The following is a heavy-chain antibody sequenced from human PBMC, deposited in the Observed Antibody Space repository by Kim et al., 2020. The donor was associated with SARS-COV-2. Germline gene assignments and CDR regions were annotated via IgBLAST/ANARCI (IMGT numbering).Heavy chain of an antibody. CDR1: GYTFTSYG. V-gene: IGHV1-18*01. CDR3: ARFQRITIFGVVTRGWFDP. J-gene: IGHJ5*02. CDR2: ISAYNGNT. D-gene: IGHD3-3*01. Sequence: ASVKVSCKASGYTFTSYGISWVRQAPGQGLEWMGWISAYNGNTNYAQKLQGRVTMTTDTSTSTAYMELRSLRSDDTAVYYCARFQRITIFGVVTRGWFDPWGQGTLVTVSS.